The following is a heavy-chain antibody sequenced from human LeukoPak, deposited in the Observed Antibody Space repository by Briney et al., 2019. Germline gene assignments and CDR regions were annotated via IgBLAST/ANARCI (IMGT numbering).Heavy chain of an antibody. Sequence: ASVKVSCKASGYTFTSYYMHWVRQAPGQGLEWMGIINPSGGSTSYAQKFQGRVTMTRDMSTSTVYMELSSLRSEDTAVYYCARDQGGYSYGYSVGLDYWGQGTLVTVSS. J-gene: IGHJ4*02. CDR2: INPSGGST. D-gene: IGHD5-18*01. CDR3: ARDQGGYSYGYSVGLDY. V-gene: IGHV1-46*01. CDR1: GYTFTSYY.